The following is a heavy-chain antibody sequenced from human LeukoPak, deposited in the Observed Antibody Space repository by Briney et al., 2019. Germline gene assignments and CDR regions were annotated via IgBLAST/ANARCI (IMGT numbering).Heavy chain of an antibody. CDR1: GFPFNTYA. D-gene: IGHD2-2*01. Sequence: QPGGSLRLSCAASGFPFNTYAMTSIRQPAGKGLEWVSAISGSGGSTYYADSVKGRFTISPDNSNSKLYLQMNSLRDEESAVYFCGKALKQVVPACVSPNWFDAWGQGTLVTVSS. J-gene: IGHJ5*02. CDR3: GKALKQVVPACVSPNWFDA. CDR2: ISGSGGST. V-gene: IGHV3-23*01.